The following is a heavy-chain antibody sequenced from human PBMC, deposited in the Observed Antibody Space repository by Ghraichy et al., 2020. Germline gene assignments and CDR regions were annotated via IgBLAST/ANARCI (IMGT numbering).Heavy chain of an antibody. Sequence: ASVKVSCKASGYTFTGYTMHWVRHALGQGLAWMGWINPNSGDTNYAQKFDGRVTMTRDTPISTVYMELIRLPSNDTAVYYCARLAMDVWGQGTTVTVTS. CDR1: GYTFTGYT. CDR2: INPNSGDT. J-gene: IGHJ6*02. V-gene: IGHV1-2*02. CDR3: ARLAMDV.